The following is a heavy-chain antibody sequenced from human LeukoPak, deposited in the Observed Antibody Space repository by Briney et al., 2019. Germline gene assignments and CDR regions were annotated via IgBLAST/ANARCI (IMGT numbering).Heavy chain of an antibody. V-gene: IGHV4-61*01. J-gene: IGHJ4*02. D-gene: IGHD3-22*01. CDR2: IYYSGST. CDR1: GGSISRGSYY. CDR3: ARESGYSYYYFDY. Sequence: SETPSLTCTVSGGSISRGSYYWSWIRQPPEKGLEWIGYIYYSGSTNYNPSLKSRVTISVDTSKNQFSLKLSSVTAADTAVYYCARESGYSYYYFDYWGQGTLVTVSS.